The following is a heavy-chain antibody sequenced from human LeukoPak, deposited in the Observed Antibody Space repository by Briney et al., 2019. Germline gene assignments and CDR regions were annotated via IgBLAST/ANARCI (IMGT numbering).Heavy chain of an antibody. CDR2: INHSGNT. V-gene: IGHV4-34*01. CDR3: ARRLITIFGVVIRGYYFDY. CDR1: GGSFSGYY. D-gene: IGHD3-3*01. J-gene: IGHJ4*02. Sequence: SETLSLTCAVYGGSFSGYYWSWIRQPPGKGLEWIGEINHSGNTYYNPSLKSRVTISVDTSKNQFYLKLSSVTAADTAVYYCARRLITIFGVVIRGYYFDYWGQGTLVTVSS.